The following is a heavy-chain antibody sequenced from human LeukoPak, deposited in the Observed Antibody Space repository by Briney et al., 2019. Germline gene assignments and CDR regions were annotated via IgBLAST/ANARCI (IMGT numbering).Heavy chain of an antibody. CDR2: IKQDGNEI. V-gene: IGHV3-7*01. CDR1: GFTFSSHW. D-gene: IGHD3-10*01. Sequence: GGSLRLSCAASGFTFSSHWMTWVRQAPGKGLEWVANIKQDGNEINYVDSVKGRFTISRDNAKTSLYLQMNSLRAEDTALDCYTREIVRPGSGTDNKSYFDSRGPGTLVTVSS. J-gene: IGHJ4*03. CDR3: TREIVRPGSGTDNKSYFDS.